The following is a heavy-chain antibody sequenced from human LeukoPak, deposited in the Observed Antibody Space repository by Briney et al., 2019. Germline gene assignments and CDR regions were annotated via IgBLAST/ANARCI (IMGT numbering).Heavy chain of an antibody. D-gene: IGHD1-26*01. Sequence: GGSLRLSCAASGFTFSSYAMSWVRQAPGKGLEWVGRIKSKTDGGTTDYAAPVKGRFTISRDDSKNTLYLQMNSLKTEDTAVYYCTTEWELAGVDYWGQGTLVTVSS. CDR1: GFTFSSYA. J-gene: IGHJ4*02. V-gene: IGHV3-15*01. CDR2: IKSKTDGGTT. CDR3: TTEWELAGVDY.